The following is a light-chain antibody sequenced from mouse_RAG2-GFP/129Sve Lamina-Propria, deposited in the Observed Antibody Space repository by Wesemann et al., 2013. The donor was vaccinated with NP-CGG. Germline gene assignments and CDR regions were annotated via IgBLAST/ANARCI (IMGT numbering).Light chain of an antibody. CDR2: WAS. CDR3: QQWSSYPYT. CDR1: QDVGTA. Sequence: DIVMTQSQKFMSTSVGDRVSITCKASQDVGTAVAWYQQKPGQSPKLLIYWASTRHTGVPVRFSGSGSGTSYSLTISSMEAEDAATYYCQQWSSYPYTFGGGTKLEIK. V-gene: IGKV6-25*01. J-gene: IGKJ2*01.